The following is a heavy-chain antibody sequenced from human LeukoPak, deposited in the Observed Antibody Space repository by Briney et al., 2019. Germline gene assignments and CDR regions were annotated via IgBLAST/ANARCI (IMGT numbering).Heavy chain of an antibody. V-gene: IGHV1-69*05. CDR2: IIPIFGTA. Sequence: SVKLSCKASGGTFSSYAISWVRQAPGQGLEWMGRIIPIFGTAIYAQKFQGRVTITTDESTSTAYMELSSLRSEDTAVYYCARESSGRSGEFYYYYYYYMDVWGKGTTVTVSS. CDR1: GGTFSSYA. J-gene: IGHJ6*03. D-gene: IGHD1-26*01. CDR3: ARESSGRSGEFYYYYYYYMDV.